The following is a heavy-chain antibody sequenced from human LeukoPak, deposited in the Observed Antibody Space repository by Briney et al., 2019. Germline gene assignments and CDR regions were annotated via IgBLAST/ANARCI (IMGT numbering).Heavy chain of an antibody. Sequence: SETLSLTCTVSGGSISSYYWSWIRQPAGKGLEWIGRIYTSGSTNYNPSLKSRVTMSVDTSKNQFSLKLSSVTAADTAVYYCARVVEAVAGTGWYFWFDPWGQGTLVTVSS. CDR1: GGSISSYY. CDR2: IYTSGST. CDR3: ARVVEAVAGTGWYFWFDP. V-gene: IGHV4-4*07. J-gene: IGHJ5*02. D-gene: IGHD6-19*01.